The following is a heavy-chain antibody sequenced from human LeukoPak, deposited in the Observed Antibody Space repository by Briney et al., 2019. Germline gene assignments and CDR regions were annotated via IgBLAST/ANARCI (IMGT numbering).Heavy chain of an antibody. CDR2: IYPGDSDT. CDR3: ARSKAYYYYYMDV. Sequence: GESLKISCKGSGSRFTSYWIGWVRPMPGKGPEWMGIIYPGDSDTRYSPSFQGQVTISADKSISTAYLQWSSLKASDTAMYYCARSKAYYYYYMDVWGKGTTVTVSS. V-gene: IGHV5-51*01. CDR1: GSRFTSYW. J-gene: IGHJ6*03.